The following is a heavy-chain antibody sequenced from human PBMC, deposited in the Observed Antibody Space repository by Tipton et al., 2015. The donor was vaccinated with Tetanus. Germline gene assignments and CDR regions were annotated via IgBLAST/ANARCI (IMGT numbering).Heavy chain of an antibody. CDR3: ARGLGHIVVVTAQPGRRWFDP. CDR2: INHSGST. D-gene: IGHD2-21*02. CDR1: GGSFSGYY. V-gene: IGHV4-34*01. Sequence: TLSLTCAVYGGSFSGYYWSWIRQPPGKGLEWIGEINHSGSTNYNPPLKSRVTISVDTSKNQFSLKLSSVTAADTAVYYCARGLGHIVVVTAQPGRRWFDPWGQGTLVTVSS. J-gene: IGHJ5*02.